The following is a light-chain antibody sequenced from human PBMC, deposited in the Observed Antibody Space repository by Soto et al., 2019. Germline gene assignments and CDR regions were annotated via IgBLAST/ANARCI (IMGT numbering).Light chain of an antibody. CDR2: GVS. J-gene: IGKJ1*01. Sequence: EVVLTQSPATLSLSPGERATLSCRASENVRTFVDWYQQKPGQAPRLLIYGVSNRATGIPARFSGSGSETDFTLTISNLEPEDFAVYYCQQHSHWPPWTFGQGTRVEIQ. V-gene: IGKV3-11*01. CDR3: QQHSHWPPWT. CDR1: ENVRTF.